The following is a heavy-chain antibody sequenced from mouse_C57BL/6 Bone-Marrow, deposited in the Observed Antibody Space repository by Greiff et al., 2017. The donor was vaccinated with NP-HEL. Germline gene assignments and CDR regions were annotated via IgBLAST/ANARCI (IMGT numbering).Heavy chain of an antibody. Sequence: VQLQQSGPELVKPGASVKMSCKASGYTFTDYNMHWVKQSHGKSLEWIGYINPNNGGTSYNQKFKGKATLTVNKSSSTAYMELRSLTSEDSAVYYCARVTVVADWYFDVWGTGTTVTVSS. V-gene: IGHV1-22*01. CDR2: INPNNGGT. J-gene: IGHJ1*03. CDR1: GYTFTDYN. D-gene: IGHD1-1*01. CDR3: ARVTVVADWYFDV.